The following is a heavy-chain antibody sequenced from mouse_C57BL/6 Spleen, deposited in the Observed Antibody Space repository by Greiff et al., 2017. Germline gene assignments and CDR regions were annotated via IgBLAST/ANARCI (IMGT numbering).Heavy chain of an antibody. Sequence: EVMLVESGGGLVKPGGSLKLSCAASGFTFSSYAMSWVRQTPEKRLEWVATISDGGSYTYYPDNVKGRFTISRDNAKNNLYLQMSHLKSEDTAMYYCARERGAYDYDQGFAYWGQGTLVTVSA. CDR2: ISDGGSYT. J-gene: IGHJ3*01. CDR3: ARERGAYDYDQGFAY. D-gene: IGHD2-4*01. V-gene: IGHV5-4*01. CDR1: GFTFSSYA.